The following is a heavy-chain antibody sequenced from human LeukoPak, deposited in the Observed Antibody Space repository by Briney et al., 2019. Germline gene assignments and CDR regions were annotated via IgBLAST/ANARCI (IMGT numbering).Heavy chain of an antibody. CDR2: IYHSGST. J-gene: IGHJ4*02. V-gene: IGHV4-4*02. CDR3: ARITSGYSSGWRFDY. D-gene: IGHD6-19*01. CDR1: GGSIGSIEW. Sequence: SGTLSLTCAVSGGSIGSIEWFSWVRQPPGKGLEWIGEIYHSGSTNYNPSLKSRVTISVDKSKNQFSLKLSSVTAADTAVYYCARITSGYSSGWRFDYWGQGTLVTVSS.